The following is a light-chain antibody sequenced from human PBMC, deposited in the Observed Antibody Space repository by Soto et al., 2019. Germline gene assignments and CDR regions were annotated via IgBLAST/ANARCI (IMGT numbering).Light chain of an antibody. J-gene: IGKJ2*01. CDR3: QEYKSAT. CDR2: DAS. V-gene: IGKV1-5*01. CDR1: QSISDW. Sequence: DIQMTQSPSTLSASVGDRVTITCRASQSISDWLAWYQQIPGRAPKLLIYDASTLQSGVPSRLSGSGSGTEFILTISSLQPDDSATYYCQEYKSATFGQGTKLQIK.